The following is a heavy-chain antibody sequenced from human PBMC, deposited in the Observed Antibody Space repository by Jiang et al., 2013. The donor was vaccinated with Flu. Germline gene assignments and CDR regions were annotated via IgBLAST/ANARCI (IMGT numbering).Heavy chain of an antibody. D-gene: IGHD4-11*01. CDR1: GYTFTGYY. J-gene: IGHJ5*01. Sequence: GAEVKKPGASVKVSCKASGYTFTGYYLHWVRQAPGQGLEWMGWINPNTGGTKYAQKFQGRVTMTRDTSIITVYMELSSLTYDDTAIYYCARGSATALTTRGSATALTMYWFDSWGQGTLVTVSS. CDR2: INPNTGGT. V-gene: IGHV1-2*02. CDR3: ARGSATALTTRGSATALTMYWFDS.